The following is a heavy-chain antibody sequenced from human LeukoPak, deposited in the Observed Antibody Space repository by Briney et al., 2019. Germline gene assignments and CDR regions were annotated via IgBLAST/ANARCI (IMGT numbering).Heavy chain of an antibody. CDR1: GFTFSSYA. CDR2: MSGSGGST. D-gene: IGHD3-3*01. V-gene: IGHV3-23*01. Sequence: GGSLRLSCAASGFTFSSYAMSWVRQAPGKGLEWVSAMSGSGGSTYYADSVKGRFTISRDNSKNTLYLQMNSLRAEDAAVYYCAKHPIFGDYYFDYWGQGTLVTVSS. J-gene: IGHJ4*02. CDR3: AKHPIFGDYYFDY.